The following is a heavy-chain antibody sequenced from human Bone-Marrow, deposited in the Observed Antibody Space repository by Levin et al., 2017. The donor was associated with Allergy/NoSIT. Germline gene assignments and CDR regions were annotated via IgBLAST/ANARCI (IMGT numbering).Heavy chain of an antibody. J-gene: IGHJ4*02. CDR1: GFTFSLYD. Sequence: SCATSGFTFSLYDMHWVRQAPGKGLEWVTAISYDGSQKYYADSVKGRFTVSSDHSKNTLFLQMNSLRPDDTAVYYCRRGYGVNFDYWGQGSLVTVSS. CDR3: RRGYGVNFDY. D-gene: IGHD5-18*01. CDR2: ISYDGSQK. V-gene: IGHV3-30*03.